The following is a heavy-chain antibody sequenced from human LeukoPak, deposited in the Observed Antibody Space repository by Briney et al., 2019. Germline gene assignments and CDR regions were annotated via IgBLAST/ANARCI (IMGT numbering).Heavy chain of an antibody. J-gene: IGHJ3*02. V-gene: IGHV4-39*07. CDR1: GGSISSSSYY. CDR3: ARVRSWERSSSDAFDI. CDR2: IYYSGSI. D-gene: IGHD1-26*01. Sequence: SETLSLTCTVSGGSISSSSYYWGWIRQPPGKGLEWIGSIYYSGSIYYNPSLKSRVTISVDTSKNQFSLKLSSVTAADTAVYYCARVRSWERSSSDAFDIWGQGTMVTVSS.